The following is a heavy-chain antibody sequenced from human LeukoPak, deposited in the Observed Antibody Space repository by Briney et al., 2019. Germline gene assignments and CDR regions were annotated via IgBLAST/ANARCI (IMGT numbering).Heavy chain of an antibody. J-gene: IGHJ3*02. D-gene: IGHD1-26*01. CDR1: GFTFSSYW. CDR3: ARDLLVSDPIVGATTLGAFDI. Sequence: GGSLRLSCAASGFTFSSYWMSWVRQAPGKGLEWVANIKQDGSEKYYVDSVKGRFTISRDNAKNSLYLQMNSLRAEDTAVYYCARDLLVSDPIVGATTLGAFDIWGQGTMVTVSS. CDR2: IKQDGSEK. V-gene: IGHV3-7*01.